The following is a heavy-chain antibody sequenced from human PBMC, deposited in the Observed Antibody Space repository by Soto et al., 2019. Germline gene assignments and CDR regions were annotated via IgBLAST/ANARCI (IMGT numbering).Heavy chain of an antibody. Sequence: GGSLRLSCAASGFTFSSYWMSWVRQAPGKGPEWVANIKQDGSEKYYVDSVKGRFTISRDNAKNSLYLQMNSLRAEDTAVYYCAREPIVLMVYAIPIYYYYGMDVWGQGTTGTVAS. CDR1: GFTFSSYW. V-gene: IGHV3-7*01. D-gene: IGHD2-8*01. CDR3: AREPIVLMVYAIPIYYYYGMDV. CDR2: IKQDGSEK. J-gene: IGHJ6*02.